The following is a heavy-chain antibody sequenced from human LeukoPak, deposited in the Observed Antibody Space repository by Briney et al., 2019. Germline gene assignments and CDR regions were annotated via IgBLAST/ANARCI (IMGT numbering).Heavy chain of an antibody. D-gene: IGHD5-12*01. V-gene: IGHV3-23*01. J-gene: IGHJ6*02. CDR2: ISGSGGST. Sequence: GGSLRLSCAASGFTFSSYAMSWVRQAPGKGLEWVSAISGSGGSTYYADSVKGRFTISRDNSKNTLYLQMNSLRAEDTAVYYCAKDRDSGYDRGTLDYYYGMDVWGQGTTVTVSS. CDR1: GFTFSSYA. CDR3: AKDRDSGYDRGTLDYYYGMDV.